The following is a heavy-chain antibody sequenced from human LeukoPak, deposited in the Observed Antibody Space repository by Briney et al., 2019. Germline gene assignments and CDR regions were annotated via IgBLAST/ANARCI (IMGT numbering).Heavy chain of an antibody. Sequence: GGSLRLSCAASGFTVSSNYMSWVRQAPGKGLEWVSVIYSGGSTYYADSVKGRFTISRDNSKNTLYLQMNSLRAEDTAVYYCAREGNYYDSSGYLTVWGQGTLVTVFS. D-gene: IGHD3-22*01. CDR1: GFTVSSNY. CDR3: AREGNYYDSSGYLTV. V-gene: IGHV3-53*01. J-gene: IGHJ4*02. CDR2: IYSGGST.